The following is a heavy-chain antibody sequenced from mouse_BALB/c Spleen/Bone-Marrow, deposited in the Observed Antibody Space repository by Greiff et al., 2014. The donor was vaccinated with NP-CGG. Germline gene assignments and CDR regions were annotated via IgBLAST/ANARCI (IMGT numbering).Heavy chain of an antibody. CDR3: AREGLRRRAAMDY. V-gene: IGHV5-9-4*01. J-gene: IGHJ4*01. D-gene: IGHD2-4*01. CDR1: GFTFSSYA. Sequence: EVKVVESGGGLVKPGGSLKLSCAASGFTFSSYATSWVRQSPEKRLEWVAEISSGGSYTYYPDTVTGRCTISRDNAKNTLYLEMSSLRSEDTAMYYCAREGLRRRAAMDYWGQGTSVTASS. CDR2: ISSGGSYT.